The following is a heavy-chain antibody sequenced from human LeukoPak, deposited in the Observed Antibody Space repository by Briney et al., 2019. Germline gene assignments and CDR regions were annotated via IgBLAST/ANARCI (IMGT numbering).Heavy chain of an antibody. V-gene: IGHV3-33*01. CDR3: ARQGGLGNYATGSWFDP. J-gene: IGHJ5*02. Sequence: PGGSLRLSCAGSGFTFSNYGMHWVRQAPGKGLEWVAVIWYEGTNKYYADSVKGRFTISRDNSKNTLYLQMDSLRAEDTAMYYCARQGGLGNYATGSWFDPWGQGTLVIVSS. D-gene: IGHD1-7*01. CDR2: IWYEGTNK. CDR1: GFTFSNYG.